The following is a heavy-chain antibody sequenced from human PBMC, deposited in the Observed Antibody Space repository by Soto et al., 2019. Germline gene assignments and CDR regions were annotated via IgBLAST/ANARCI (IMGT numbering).Heavy chain of an antibody. CDR1: GGTFSSYA. J-gene: IGHJ6*02. CDR3: AWRLPEGNYYYGMDV. CDR2: IIPIFGTA. Sequence: QVQLVQSGAEVKKPGSSVKVSCKASGGTFSSYAISWVRQAPGQGLEWMGGIIPIFGTANYAQKFQGRVTMTADKSTSTAYMELSSMRSEDTAVYYCAWRLPEGNYYYGMDVWGQGTTVTVSS. V-gene: IGHV1-69*06. D-gene: IGHD3-3*01.